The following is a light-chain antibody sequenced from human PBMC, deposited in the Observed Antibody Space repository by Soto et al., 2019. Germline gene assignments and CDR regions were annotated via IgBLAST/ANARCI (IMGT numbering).Light chain of an antibody. Sequence: DIQMTQSPSTLSAFAGDRVTITCRASQSISLWLAWYQQKPGKAPRLLIYDVSTLESGVPSRFSGSGSGTEFSLTIKSLEPDDFATYYCQQYNSYSWTFGQGTKVDIK. V-gene: IGKV1-5*01. J-gene: IGKJ1*01. CDR1: QSISLW. CDR2: DVS. CDR3: QQYNSYSWT.